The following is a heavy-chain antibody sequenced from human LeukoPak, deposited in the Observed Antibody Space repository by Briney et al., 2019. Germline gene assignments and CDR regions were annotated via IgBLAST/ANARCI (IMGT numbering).Heavy chain of an antibody. Sequence: SVKVSCKASGYTFTSYAMNWVRQAPGQGLEWMGGIIPIFGTANYAQKFQGRVTITADESTSTAYMELSSLRSEDTAVYYCATADSYDIGIQWGQGTLVTVSS. V-gene: IGHV1-69*13. J-gene: IGHJ4*02. CDR1: GYTFTSYA. CDR3: ATADSYDIGIQ. CDR2: IIPIFGTA. D-gene: IGHD3-22*01.